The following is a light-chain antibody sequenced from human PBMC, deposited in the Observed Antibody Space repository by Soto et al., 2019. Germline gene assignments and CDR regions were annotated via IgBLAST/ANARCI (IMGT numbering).Light chain of an antibody. CDR2: RTS. V-gene: IGKV1-5*03. CDR1: RNIGAA. CDR3: QQYHIFLT. J-gene: IGKJ2*01. Sequence: DIQMTQSPSTLSASVGDRVTITCRASRNIGAALAWYQQKPGKAPHLLIYRTSSLESGVPSRFSGSGSGTEFTLAIDSLQPDDFATYYCQQYHIFLTFGQGTKVDIK.